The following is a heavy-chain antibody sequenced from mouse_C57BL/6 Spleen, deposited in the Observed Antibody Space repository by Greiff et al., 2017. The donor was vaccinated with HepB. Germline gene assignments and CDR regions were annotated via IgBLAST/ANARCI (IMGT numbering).Heavy chain of an antibody. D-gene: IGHD2-2*01. CDR1: GYTFTDYN. V-gene: IGHV1-18*01. CDR2: INPNNGGT. Sequence: VHVKQSGPELVKPGASVKIPCKASGYTFTDYNMDWVKQSHGKSLEWIGDINPNNGGTIYNQKFKGKATLTVDKSSSTAYMELRSLTSEDTAVYYCASRGSMVTEDWYFDVWGTGTTVTGSS. J-gene: IGHJ1*03. CDR3: ASRGSMVTEDWYFDV.